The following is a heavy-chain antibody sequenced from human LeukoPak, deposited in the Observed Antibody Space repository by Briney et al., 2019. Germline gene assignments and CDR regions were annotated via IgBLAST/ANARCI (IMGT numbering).Heavy chain of an antibody. V-gene: IGHV1-8*03. CDR1: GGTFSSYA. D-gene: IGHD3-10*01. J-gene: IGHJ5*02. Sequence: GSSVKVSCKASGGTFSSYAISWVRQATGQGLEWMGWMNPNSGNTGYAQKFQGRVTITRNTSISTAYMELSSLRSEDTAVYYCARGRATMVRGVSRFDPWGQGTLVTVSS. CDR3: ARGRATMVRGVSRFDP. CDR2: MNPNSGNT.